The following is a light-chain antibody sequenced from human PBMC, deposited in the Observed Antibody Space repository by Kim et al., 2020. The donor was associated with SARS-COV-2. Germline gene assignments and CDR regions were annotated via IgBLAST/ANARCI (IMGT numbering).Light chain of an antibody. CDR1: SNNVGNEG. J-gene: IGLJ3*02. Sequence: QAGLTQPPSVSKGLRQTATLTCTGNSNNVGNEGAAWLQQHQCHPPKLLSYRNNSRPSGISERLSASRSGNTASLTITGLQPEDEADYYCSAWDSSLSAWVFGGGTQLTVL. CDR3: SAWDSSLSAWV. CDR2: RNN. V-gene: IGLV10-54*01.